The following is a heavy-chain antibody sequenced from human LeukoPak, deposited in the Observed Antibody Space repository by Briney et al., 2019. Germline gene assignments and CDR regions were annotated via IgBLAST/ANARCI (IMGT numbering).Heavy chain of an antibody. CDR3: ASHSGGGANFDY. D-gene: IGHD1-26*01. CDR1: GYTFTSYG. J-gene: IGHJ4*02. Sequence: ASVKVSCKASGYTFTSYGISWVRQAPRQGREWMGWISAYNGNTNYAQKPQGRVTMTTDTSTSTAYMELRSLRSDDTAVYYCASHSGGGANFDYWGQGTLVTVSS. V-gene: IGHV1-18*01. CDR2: ISAYNGNT.